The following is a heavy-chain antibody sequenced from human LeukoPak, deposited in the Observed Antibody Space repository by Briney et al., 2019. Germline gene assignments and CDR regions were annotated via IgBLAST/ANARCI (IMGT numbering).Heavy chain of an antibody. CDR3: AKDQLSVEMATIPDY. CDR2: ISGSGGST. D-gene: IGHD5-24*01. V-gene: IGHV3-23*01. Sequence: GSLRLSCAASGFTFSSYAMSWVRQAPGKGLEWVSAISGSGGSTYYADSVKGRFTISRDNSKNTLYLQMNSLRAENTAVYYCAKDQLSVEMATIPDYWGQGTLVTVSS. CDR1: GFTFSSYA. J-gene: IGHJ4*02.